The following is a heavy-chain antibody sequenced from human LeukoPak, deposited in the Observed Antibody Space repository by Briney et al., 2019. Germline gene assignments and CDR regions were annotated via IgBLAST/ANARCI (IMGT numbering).Heavy chain of an antibody. CDR1: GGSISSYY. D-gene: IGHD3-10*01. CDR3: ARDRGESDYVDY. J-gene: IGHJ4*02. CDR2: IYTSGST. Sequence: SETLSLTCTVSGGSISSYYRSWIRQPAGKGLEWIGRIYTSGSTNNNPSISSGVTMSVDTPHNHLSVNLSSVTATDTSVYYCARDRGESDYVDYWGQGTLVTVSS. V-gene: IGHV4-4*07.